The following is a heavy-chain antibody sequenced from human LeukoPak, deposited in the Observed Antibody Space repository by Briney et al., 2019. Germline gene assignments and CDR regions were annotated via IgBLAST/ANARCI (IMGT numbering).Heavy chain of an antibody. J-gene: IGHJ6*03. V-gene: IGHV4-59*01. CDR3: ARFPGSAEYRHYYYMDV. CDR1: GGSLTSYY. D-gene: IGHD2-15*01. Sequence: SETLSLTCTVSGGSLTSYYWGWIRQPPGKGLEWIGYIYYSDSTNYNPSLKSRVTVSVDTSKNQFSLKLSSVTAADTAVYYCARFPGSAEYRHYYYMDVWGKGTTVTVSS. CDR2: IYYSDST.